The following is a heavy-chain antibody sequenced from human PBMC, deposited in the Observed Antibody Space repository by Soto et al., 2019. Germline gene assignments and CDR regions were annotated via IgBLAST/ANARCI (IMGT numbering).Heavy chain of an antibody. Sequence: PSETLSLTCTVSGGSISSYYWSWIRQPPGKGLEWIGYIYYSGSTNYNPSLKSRVTISVDTSKNQFSLKLSSVTAADTAVYYCASSIQLWIFYDWGQGTLVTVSS. CDR3: ASSIQLWIFYD. D-gene: IGHD5-18*01. CDR1: GGSISSYY. V-gene: IGHV4-59*01. CDR2: IYYSGST. J-gene: IGHJ4*02.